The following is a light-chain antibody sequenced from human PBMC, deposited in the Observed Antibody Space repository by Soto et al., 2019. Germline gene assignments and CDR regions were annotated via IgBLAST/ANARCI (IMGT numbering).Light chain of an antibody. J-gene: IGKJ5*01. CDR2: GAF. V-gene: IGKV3D-15*01. CDR3: QQYNNGTPIR. Sequence: EIGVKNSPDNLFRSPHYRATLSFRASPSVTSNLAWYQQKPGQAPRLLIYGAFTRATGIPARFSGSGSGTDFTLTISSLESEDFAVYYCQQYNNGTPIRFAQGTRLEIK. CDR1: PSVTSN.